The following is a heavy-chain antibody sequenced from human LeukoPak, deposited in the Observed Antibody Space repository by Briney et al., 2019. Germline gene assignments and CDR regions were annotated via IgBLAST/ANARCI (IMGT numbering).Heavy chain of an antibody. CDR3: ARYEAAADYFDY. J-gene: IGHJ4*02. D-gene: IGHD6-13*01. Sequence: GRSLRLSCAASGFTFSSYAMHWVRQAPGKGLEWVAVISYDGSNKYYADSVKGRFTISRDNSKNTLYLQMNSLRAEDTAVYYCARYEAAADYFDYWGQGTLVTVSS. V-gene: IGHV3-30*14. CDR1: GFTFSSYA. CDR2: ISYDGSNK.